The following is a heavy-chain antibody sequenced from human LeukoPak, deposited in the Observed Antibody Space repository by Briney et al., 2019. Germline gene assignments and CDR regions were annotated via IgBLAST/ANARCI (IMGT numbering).Heavy chain of an antibody. CDR3: ASHCSSTSCHSRGDY. CDR1: GGTFSGYA. D-gene: IGHD2-2*01. J-gene: IGHJ4*02. V-gene: IGHV1-69*06. CDR2: IIPIFGTA. Sequence: SEKVSCKASGGTFSGYAISWVRQAPGQGLEWMGGIIPIFGTANYAQKFQGRVTITADKSTSTAYMELSSLRSEDTAVYYCASHCSSTSCHSRGDYWGQGTLLTVSS.